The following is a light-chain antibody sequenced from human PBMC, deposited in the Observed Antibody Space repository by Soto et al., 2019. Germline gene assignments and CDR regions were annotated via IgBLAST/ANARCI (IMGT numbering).Light chain of an antibody. Sequence: EIVLTQSPDTLSLSPGESATLSCRASQSVSNSYLAWYQQKPGRAPRLLIYGASNRATGIPDRFSGSGSGTDFTLTISRLEPEDFAVFYCQQYDDSITFGQGTRLEIE. CDR2: GAS. CDR1: QSVSNSY. CDR3: QQYDDSIT. J-gene: IGKJ5*01. V-gene: IGKV3-20*01.